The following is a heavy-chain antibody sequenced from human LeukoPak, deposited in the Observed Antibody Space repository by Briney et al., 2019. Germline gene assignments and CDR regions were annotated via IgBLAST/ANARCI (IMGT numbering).Heavy chain of an antibody. V-gene: IGHV3-48*04. Sequence: GGSLRLSCAASGFTFSNAWMSWVRQAPGKGLEWVSYISSSSSTIYYADSVKGRFTISRDNAKNSLYLQMNSLRAEDTAVYYCARCGPKAYYYGMDVWGQGTTVTVSS. CDR2: ISSSSSTI. CDR3: ARCGPKAYYYGMDV. J-gene: IGHJ6*02. CDR1: GFTFSNAW. D-gene: IGHD1-26*01.